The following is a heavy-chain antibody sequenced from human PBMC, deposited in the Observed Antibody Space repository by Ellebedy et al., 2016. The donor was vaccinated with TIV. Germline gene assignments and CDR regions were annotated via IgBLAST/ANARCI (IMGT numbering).Heavy chain of an antibody. D-gene: IGHD5-12*01. J-gene: IGHJ3*02. CDR3: ARRPSYEDDAFDI. Sequence: KVSCKGSGYSFISYWIGWVRQMPGKGLEWMGIIYPGGSDTRYSPSFQGQVTISDDKSISTAYLQWNSLKASDTAMYYCARRPSYEDDAFDIWGQGTMVTVSS. CDR1: GYSFISYW. V-gene: IGHV5-51*01. CDR2: IYPGGSDT.